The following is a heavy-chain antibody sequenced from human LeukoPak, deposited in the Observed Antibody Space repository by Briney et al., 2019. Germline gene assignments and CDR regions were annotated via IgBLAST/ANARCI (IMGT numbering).Heavy chain of an antibody. D-gene: IGHD4-17*01. J-gene: IGHJ4*02. Sequence: ASVKVSCKASGYTFTSYYMHWVRQAPGQGLEWMGIINPSGGSTSYAQKFQGRVAMTRDTSTSTVYMELSGLRSEDTAVYYCARSPYGDYDFFDYWGQGTLVTVSS. CDR2: INPSGGST. CDR3: ARSPYGDYDFFDY. CDR1: GYTFTSYY. V-gene: IGHV1-46*01.